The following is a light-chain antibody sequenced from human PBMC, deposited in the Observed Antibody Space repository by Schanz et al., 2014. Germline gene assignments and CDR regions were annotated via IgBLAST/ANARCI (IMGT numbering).Light chain of an antibody. Sequence: DIQMTQSPSTLSASIGDRVTLTCRASQTINSWLAWYQQRPGKAPNLLIYYASTLESGVPSRFSGSGSGTEFTLTISSLQADDFATYYCQQYNSYPFTFGQGTRLEIK. CDR2: YAS. CDR1: QTINSW. V-gene: IGKV1-5*01. CDR3: QQYNSYPFT. J-gene: IGKJ2*01.